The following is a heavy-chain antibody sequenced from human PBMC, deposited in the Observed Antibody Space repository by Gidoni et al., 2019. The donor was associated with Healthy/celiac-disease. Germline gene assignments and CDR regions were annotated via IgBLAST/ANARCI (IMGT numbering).Heavy chain of an antibody. J-gene: IGHJ6*02. Sequence: QVQLVESGGGVVQPGRSLRLSCAASGFTFSSYGMHWVRQAPGKGLEWVAVISYDGSNKYYADSVKGRFTISRDNSKNTLYLQMNSLRAEDTAVYYCAREGDYGSGILTQYYYYYGMDVWGQGTTVTVSS. V-gene: IGHV3-30*03. CDR1: GFTFSSYG. CDR3: AREGDYGSGILTQYYYYYGMDV. CDR2: ISYDGSNK. D-gene: IGHD3-10*01.